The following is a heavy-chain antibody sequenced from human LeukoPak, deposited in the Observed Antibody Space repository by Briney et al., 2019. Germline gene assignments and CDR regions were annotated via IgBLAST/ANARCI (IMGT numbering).Heavy chain of an antibody. CDR2: IIPIFGTA. CDR1: GGTFSSYA. CDR3: AAVRYDYVWGSYRYTQNFDY. D-gene: IGHD3-16*02. Sequence: SVEVSCKASGGTFSSYAISWVRQAPGQGLEWMGGIIPIFGTANYAQKFQGRVTITADKSTSTAYMELSSLRSEDTAVYYCAAVRYDYVWGSYRYTQNFDYWGQGTLVTVSS. J-gene: IGHJ4*02. V-gene: IGHV1-69*06.